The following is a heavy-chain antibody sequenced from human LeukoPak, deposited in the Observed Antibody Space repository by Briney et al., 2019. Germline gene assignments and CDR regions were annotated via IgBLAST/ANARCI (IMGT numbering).Heavy chain of an antibody. D-gene: IGHD6-25*01. V-gene: IGHV4-34*01. CDR3: ARRRRILPRTLPPEGIAAGLGFDP. Sequence: SETLSLTCAVYGGSFSGYYWSWIRQPPGKGLEWIGEINHSGSTNYNPSLKSRVTISVDTSKNQFSLKLSSVTAADTAVYYCARRRRILPRTLPPEGIAAGLGFDPWGQGTLVTVSS. CDR2: INHSGST. J-gene: IGHJ5*02. CDR1: GGSFSGYY.